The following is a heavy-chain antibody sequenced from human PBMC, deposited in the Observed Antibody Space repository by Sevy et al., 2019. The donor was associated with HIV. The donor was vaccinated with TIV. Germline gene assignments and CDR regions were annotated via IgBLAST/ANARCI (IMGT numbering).Heavy chain of an antibody. CDR1: GFSLTSTGVG. CDR3: AHRGGVHFYDSTGYYTRAEYFQH. D-gene: IGHD3-22*01. V-gene: IGHV2-5*01. Sequence: SGPTLVKPTETLTLTCTFSGFSLTSTGVGVGWIRQPPGKAPEWLALIYWNDDQRYSPSLKNRHTITNDTSKNQVDLTMTNMDPVDTATYYCAHRGGVHFYDSTGYYTRAEYFQHWGQGTLVTVSS. CDR2: IYWNDDQ. J-gene: IGHJ1*01.